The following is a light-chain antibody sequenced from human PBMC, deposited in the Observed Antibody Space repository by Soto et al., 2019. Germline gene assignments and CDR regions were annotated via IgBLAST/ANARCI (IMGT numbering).Light chain of an antibody. V-gene: IGKV1-5*01. CDR3: QQSYSTLIT. CDR2: DAS. Sequence: MTQSRATLYVSPRERATLSCRASQRVDRWLAWYQQKPGQAPKLLISDASTLESGVPSRFSGSGSGTEFTLTISSLQPEDFATYYCQQSYSTLITFCQRALL. CDR1: QRVDRW. J-gene: IGKJ5*01.